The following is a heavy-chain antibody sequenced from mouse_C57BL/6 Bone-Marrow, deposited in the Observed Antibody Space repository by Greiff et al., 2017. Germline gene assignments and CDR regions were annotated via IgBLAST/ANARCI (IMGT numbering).Heavy chain of an antibody. V-gene: IGHV1-7*01. Sequence: QVQLQQSGAALAKPGASVKLSCTASGYTFTSYWMHWVKQRHGQGLEWIGYINPSSGYPTYNQKLKDKATLTADKSSSTAYMQLSSLTYEDSAVYYCAIDGYYRTFAYWGQGTTLTGSS. J-gene: IGHJ2*01. D-gene: IGHD2-3*01. CDR1: GYTFTSYW. CDR3: AIDGYYRTFAY. CDR2: INPSSGYP.